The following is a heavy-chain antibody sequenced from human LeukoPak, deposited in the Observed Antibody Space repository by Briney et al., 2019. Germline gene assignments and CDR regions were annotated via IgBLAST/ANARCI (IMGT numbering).Heavy chain of an antibody. Sequence: GGSLRLSCAASGFTVSSNYMSWVRQAPGKGLEWVSVTYSGGSTYYADSVKGRFTISRDNSKNTLYLQMNSLRAEDTAVYYCALGGKTYCSSTSCYPSLFDYWGQGTLVTVSS. D-gene: IGHD2-2*01. CDR1: GFTVSSNY. J-gene: IGHJ4*02. CDR2: TYSGGST. V-gene: IGHV3-66*01. CDR3: ALGGKTYCSSTSCYPSLFDY.